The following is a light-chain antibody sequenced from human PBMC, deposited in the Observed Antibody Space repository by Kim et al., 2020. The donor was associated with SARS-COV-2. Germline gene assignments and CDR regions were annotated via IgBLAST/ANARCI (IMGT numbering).Light chain of an antibody. V-gene: IGLV2-23*01. J-gene: IGLJ3*02. CDR2: GDN. CDR3: CSYANGGTWV. CDR1: NNDVGSHDL. Sequence: QSALTQPASVSGSPGQSITMSCSGTNNDVGSHDLVSWYQHHPGTAPKLVIYGDNQRPSGVSSRFFGSKSGNTASLTISGLQPEDEADYYCCSYANGGTWVFGGGTQLTVL.